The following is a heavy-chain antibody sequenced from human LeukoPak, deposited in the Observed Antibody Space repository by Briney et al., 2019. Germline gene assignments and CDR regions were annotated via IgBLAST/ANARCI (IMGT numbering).Heavy chain of an antibody. CDR3: ARGYRGYNDY. CDR2: ISFSGGTI. CDR1: GFTFSSYE. J-gene: IGHJ4*02. V-gene: IGHV3-48*03. Sequence: GGSLRLSCAASGFTFSSYEMNWVRQAPGKGLEWVSYISFSGGTIYYADSVKGRFTISRDNAKNSPYLQMNSLRAEDTAVYYCARGYRGYNDYWGQGTLVTVSS. D-gene: IGHD5-12*01.